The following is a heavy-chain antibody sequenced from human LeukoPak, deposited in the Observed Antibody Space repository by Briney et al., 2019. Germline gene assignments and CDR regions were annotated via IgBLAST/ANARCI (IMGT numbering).Heavy chain of an antibody. V-gene: IGHV1-2*02. J-gene: IGHJ5*02. CDR3: ARDGGSSSPGWFDP. CDR1: GYTFTGYY. Sequence: ASVKVSCKASGYTFTGYYMHWVRQAPGQGLEWMGWINPNSGGTNYAQKFQGRVTMTRDTSISTAYMELSRLRSDDTAVYYCARDGGSSSPGWFDPWGQGTLVTASS. CDR2: INPNSGGT. D-gene: IGHD6-6*01.